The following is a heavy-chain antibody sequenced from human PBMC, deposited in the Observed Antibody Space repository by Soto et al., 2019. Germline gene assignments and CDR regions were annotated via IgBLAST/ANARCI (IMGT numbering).Heavy chain of an antibody. CDR3: SSRVVNNAWYIVDS. CDR2: IKSKTDGGTT. Sequence: EVQVVESGGGLVKPGGSLRLSCAASGFILSDAYINWVRQAPGKGLEWVGRIKSKTDGGTTDFAAPVKDRFTMSRDDSNITLYLQMNSLRPDDTDVYYCSSRVVNNAWYIVDSWGPGTPVTVSS. CDR1: GFILSDAY. J-gene: IGHJ4*02. V-gene: IGHV3-15*07. D-gene: IGHD6-13*01.